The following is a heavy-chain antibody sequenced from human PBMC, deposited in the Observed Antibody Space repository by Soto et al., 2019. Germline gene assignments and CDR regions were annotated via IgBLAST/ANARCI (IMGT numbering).Heavy chain of an antibody. D-gene: IGHD3-22*01. CDR1: GGCISSYY. Sequence: SETLSLTCTVSGGCISSYYWSWIRQPAGKGLEWIGRIYTSGSTNYNPSLKSRVTMSVDTSKNQFSLKLSSVTAADTAVYYCARDRGGITMIVVAKNWFDPWGQGTLVTVS. J-gene: IGHJ5*02. CDR3: ARDRGGITMIVVAKNWFDP. V-gene: IGHV4-4*07. CDR2: IYTSGST.